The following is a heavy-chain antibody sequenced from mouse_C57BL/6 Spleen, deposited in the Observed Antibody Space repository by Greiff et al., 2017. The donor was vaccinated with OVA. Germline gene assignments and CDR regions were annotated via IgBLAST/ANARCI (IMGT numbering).Heavy chain of an antibody. CDR2: IYPGSGST. V-gene: IGHV1-55*01. D-gene: IGHD1-1*01. J-gene: IGHJ2*01. CDR1: GYTFTSYW. CDR3: ARSEYYGSSPDYFDY. Sequence: QVQLQQPGAELVKPGASVKMSCKASGYTFTSYWITWVKQRPGQGLEWIGDIYPGSGSTNYNEKFKSKATLTVDTSSSTAYMQLSSLTSEDSAVYDCARSEYYGSSPDYFDYWGQGTTLTVSS.